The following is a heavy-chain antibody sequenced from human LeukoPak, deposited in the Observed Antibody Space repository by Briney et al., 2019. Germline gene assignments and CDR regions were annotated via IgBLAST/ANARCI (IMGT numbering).Heavy chain of an antibody. D-gene: IGHD2-2*01. CDR3: ARGDCSSTSCFVFDY. CDR1: GVTFSSYV. CDR2: ISGSGGST. J-gene: IGHJ4*02. Sequence: GGSLRLSCTASGVTFSSYVMTWVRQAPGKGLEWVSVISGSGGSTYYADSVRGRFTISRDNSKNTLYLQMNSLRAEDTAVYYCARGDCSSTSCFVFDYWGQGTLVTVSS. V-gene: IGHV3-23*01.